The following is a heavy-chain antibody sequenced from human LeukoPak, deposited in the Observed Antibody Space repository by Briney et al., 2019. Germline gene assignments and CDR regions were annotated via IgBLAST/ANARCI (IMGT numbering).Heavy chain of an antibody. V-gene: IGHV4-4*02. CDR1: GDSISNSRW. CDR3: ARVGYNGFGVLDY. J-gene: IGHJ4*02. Sequence: PSETLSLTCTVSGDSISNSRWWTWVRHSPGKGLEWIGEIYRGGSAKYNPSLKSRVTMSMDKSKNQFSLELNSVTAADTAVYYCARVGYNGFGVLDYWGQGNLVTVSS. CDR2: IYRGGSA. D-gene: IGHD1-26*01.